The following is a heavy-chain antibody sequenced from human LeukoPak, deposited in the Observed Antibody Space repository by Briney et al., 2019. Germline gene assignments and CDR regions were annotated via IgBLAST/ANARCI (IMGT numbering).Heavy chain of an antibody. Sequence: PLQTLSLTCTVSGGSISSSSYYWGWIRQPPGKGLEWIGSIYYSGSTYYNPSLKSRVTISVDTSKNQFSLKLSSVTAAGTAVYYCASYSMVRGVTTFDYWGQGTLVTVSS. V-gene: IGHV4-39*01. CDR1: GGSISSSSYY. J-gene: IGHJ4*02. CDR2: IYYSGST. CDR3: ASYSMVRGVTTFDY. D-gene: IGHD3-10*01.